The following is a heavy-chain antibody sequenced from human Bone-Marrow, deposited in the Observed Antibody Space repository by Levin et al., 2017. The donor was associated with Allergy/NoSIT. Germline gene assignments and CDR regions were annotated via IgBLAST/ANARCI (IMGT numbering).Heavy chain of an antibody. CDR1: RDSFSRYA. V-gene: IGHV1-69*13. CDR2: IIPTSGAS. J-gene: IGHJ4*02. Sequence: SVKVSCKASRDSFSRYAVSWVRQAPGQGLEWMGGIIPTSGASTYAQKFQGRVTFTADESTSTIYMDLTSLRPEDTAVFFCASGRGPYYCDHWGQGSLVIVSS. D-gene: IGHD3/OR15-3a*01. CDR3: ASGRGPYYCDH.